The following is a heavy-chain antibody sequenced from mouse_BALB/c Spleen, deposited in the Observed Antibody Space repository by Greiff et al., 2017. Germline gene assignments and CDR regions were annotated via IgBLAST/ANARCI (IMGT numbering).Heavy chain of an antibody. CDR3: AMGDGNYPFDY. CDR1: GFTFSSYA. V-gene: IGHV5-9-4*01. Sequence: EVKVVESGGGLVKPGGSLKLSCAASGFTFSSYAMSWVRQSPEKRLEWVAEISSGGSYTYYPDTVTGRFTISRDNAKNTLYLEMSSLRSEDTAMYYCAMGDGNYPFDYWGQGTTLTVSS. J-gene: IGHJ2*01. D-gene: IGHD2-1*01. CDR2: ISSGGSYT.